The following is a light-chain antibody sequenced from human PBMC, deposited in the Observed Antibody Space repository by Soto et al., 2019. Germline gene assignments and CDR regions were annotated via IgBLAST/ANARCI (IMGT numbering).Light chain of an antibody. V-gene: IGKV1-39*01. J-gene: IGKJ2*01. CDR1: QSISSY. CDR2: AAS. CDR3: QQSYSTLVT. Sequence: DIQMTQSPSSLSASVGDRVTITCRASQSISSYLHWYQQKPGKAPKLLIYAASSLQSGVPSRFSGSGSGTDFTLTISSLQPEYFATYYCQQSYSTLVTFGQGTKLEIK.